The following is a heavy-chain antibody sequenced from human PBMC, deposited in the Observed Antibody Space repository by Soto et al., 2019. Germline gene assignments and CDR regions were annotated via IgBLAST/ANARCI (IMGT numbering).Heavy chain of an antibody. Sequence: GGSLRLSCAASGFTFSSYAMSWFRQAPGKGLEWVSAISGSGGSTYYADSVKGRFTISRDNSKNTLYLQMNSLRAEDTAVYYCAKVPGYYDILTGYYRDYYYYGMDVWGQGTTVTVSS. CDR2: ISGSGGST. CDR1: GFTFSSYA. V-gene: IGHV3-23*01. D-gene: IGHD3-9*01. CDR3: AKVPGYYDILTGYYRDYYYYGMDV. J-gene: IGHJ6*02.